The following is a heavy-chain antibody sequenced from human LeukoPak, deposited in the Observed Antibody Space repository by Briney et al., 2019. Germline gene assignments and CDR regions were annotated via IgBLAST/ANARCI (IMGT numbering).Heavy chain of an antibody. CDR3: AKDVSSSWYGDAFDI. Sequence: GGSLRLSCAASGFTFNSYAMSWVRQAPGKGLEWVSAISGSGGSTYYADSVKGRFTISRDNSKNTLYLQMNSLRAEDTAVYYCAKDVSSSWYGDAFDIWGQGTMVTVSS. V-gene: IGHV3-23*01. J-gene: IGHJ3*02. CDR2: ISGSGGST. CDR1: GFTFNSYA. D-gene: IGHD6-13*01.